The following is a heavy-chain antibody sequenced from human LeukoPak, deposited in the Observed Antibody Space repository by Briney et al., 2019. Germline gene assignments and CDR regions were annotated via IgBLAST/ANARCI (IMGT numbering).Heavy chain of an antibody. D-gene: IGHD4-23*01. V-gene: IGHV4-61*02. CDR3: ARQAGGGLFIHP. CDR1: GDSISSGTYY. CDR2: IYSSGST. J-gene: IGHJ4*02. Sequence: TSEPLSLPCTVSGDSISSGTYYWSWIWQPAGKGLEWIWRIYSSGSTNYHPSLKSRLTISVDPSTNQFPLILTSRPATDTALYYFARQAGGGLFIHPGGQGTLVTVSS.